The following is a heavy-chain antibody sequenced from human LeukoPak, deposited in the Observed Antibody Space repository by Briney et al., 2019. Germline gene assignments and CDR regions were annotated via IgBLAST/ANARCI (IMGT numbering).Heavy chain of an antibody. V-gene: IGHV4-59*08. CDR2: IYYSGST. CDR3: ARHPRRSGSAPFDY. J-gene: IGHJ4*02. D-gene: IGHD3-10*01. CDR1: GGSISSYY. Sequence: PSETLSLTCTVSGGSISSYYWSWIRQPPGKGLEWIGYIYYSGSTNYNPSLKSRVTISVDTSKNQLSLKLSSVTAADTAVYYCARHPRRSGSAPFDYWAREPWSPSPQ.